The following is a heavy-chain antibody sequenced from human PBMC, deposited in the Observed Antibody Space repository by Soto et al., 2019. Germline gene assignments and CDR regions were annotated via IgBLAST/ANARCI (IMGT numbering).Heavy chain of an antibody. Sequence: PWGSLRLSCAASGFVFSSYAMGWVRQAPGKGLEWVSAISGSGTTAYYADSVKGRFIFSRDNPKNTMYLQMNSLRAEDTAVYFCAKTTDGWFSAFEIWGQGTVVTVSS. J-gene: IGHJ3*02. CDR2: ISGSGTTA. CDR1: GFVFSSYA. V-gene: IGHV3-23*01. CDR3: AKTTDGWFSAFEI. D-gene: IGHD6-19*01.